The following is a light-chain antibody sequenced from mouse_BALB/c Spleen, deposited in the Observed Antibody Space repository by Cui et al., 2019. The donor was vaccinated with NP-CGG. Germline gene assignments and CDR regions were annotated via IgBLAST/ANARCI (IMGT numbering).Light chain of an antibody. V-gene: IGLV1*01. CDR3: ALCYNNHWV. Sequence: QAVVTQESALTTSPGETVTLTCRSSTGAVTTNNYANWVQEKPDHLFTGLIGGTNNRAPGVPARFSGFLIGDKAALTITGTQTEDEAIYFCALCYNNHWVFGGGTKLTVL. CDR2: GTN. CDR1: TGAVTTNNY. J-gene: IGLJ1*01.